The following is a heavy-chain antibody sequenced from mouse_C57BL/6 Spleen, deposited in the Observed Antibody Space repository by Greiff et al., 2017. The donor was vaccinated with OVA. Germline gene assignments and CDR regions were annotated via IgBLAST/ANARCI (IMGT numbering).Heavy chain of an antibody. D-gene: IGHD1-2*01. CDR2: IDPSDSYT. CDR1: GYTFTSYW. J-gene: IGHJ2*01. V-gene: IGHV1-69*01. CDR3: ARYGYHYFDY. Sequence: VQLQQPGAELVMPGASVKLSCKASGYTFTSYWMHWVKQRPGQGLEWIGEIDPSDSYTNYNQKFKGKSTLTVDKSSSTAYMQLSSLTSEDSAVYYCARYGYHYFDYWGQGTTLTVSS.